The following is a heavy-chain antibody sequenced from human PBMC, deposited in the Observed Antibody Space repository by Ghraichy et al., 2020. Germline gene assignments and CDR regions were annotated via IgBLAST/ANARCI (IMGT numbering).Heavy chain of an antibody. CDR1: GYTFTSYG. V-gene: IGHV1-18*04. CDR3: ARLDYSNYLEWGDY. J-gene: IGHJ4*02. Sequence: ASVKVSCNASGYTFTSYGISWVRQAPGQGLEWMGWISAYNGNTNYAQKLQGRVTMTTDTSTSTAYMELRSLRSDDTAVYYCARLDYSNYLEWGDYWGQGTLVTVSS. D-gene: IGHD4-11*01. CDR2: ISAYNGNT.